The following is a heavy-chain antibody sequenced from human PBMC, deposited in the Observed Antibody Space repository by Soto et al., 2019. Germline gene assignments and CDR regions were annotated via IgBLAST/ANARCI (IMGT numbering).Heavy chain of an antibody. J-gene: IGHJ4*02. D-gene: IGHD2-2*01. CDR3: ARPSRRYCISTSCSDFDY. CDR2: IIPIFGTA. V-gene: IGHV1-69*12. CDR1: GGTFSSYA. Sequence: QVQLVQSGAEVKKPGSSVKVSCKASGGTFSSYAISWVRQAPGQGLEWMGGIIPIFGTANYAQKFQGRVTITVDESTSTASMELSSLRSRHTAVYYCARPSRRYCISTSCSDFDYWGQGPLVTVSS.